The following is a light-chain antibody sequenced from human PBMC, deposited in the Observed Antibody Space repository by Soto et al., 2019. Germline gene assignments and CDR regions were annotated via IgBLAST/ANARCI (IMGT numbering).Light chain of an antibody. CDR2: DIS. CDR3: SSYTSSSTYV. Sequence: QSALTQPASVSGSPGQSITISCTGTSRDVGNYNYVSWYQQHPGKAPKLMIYDISNRPSGVSNRFSGSKSGITASLTISGLQAEDEADYYCSSYTSSSTYVFGTGTKVTVL. CDR1: SRDVGNYNY. V-gene: IGLV2-14*01. J-gene: IGLJ1*01.